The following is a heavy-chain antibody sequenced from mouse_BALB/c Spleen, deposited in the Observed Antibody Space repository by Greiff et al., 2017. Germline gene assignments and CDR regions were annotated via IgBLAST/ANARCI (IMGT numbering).Heavy chain of an antibody. CDR3: ARLITTVVARYFDV. CDR1: GFSLTSYG. V-gene: IGHV2-2*02. CDR2: IWSGGST. Sequence: VKLMESGPGLVQPSQSLSITCTVSGFSLTSYGVHWVRQSPGKGLEWLGVIWSGGSTDYNAAFISRLSISKDNSKSQVFFKMNSLQANDTAIYYCARLITTVVARYFDVWGAGTTVTVSS. J-gene: IGHJ1*01. D-gene: IGHD1-1*01.